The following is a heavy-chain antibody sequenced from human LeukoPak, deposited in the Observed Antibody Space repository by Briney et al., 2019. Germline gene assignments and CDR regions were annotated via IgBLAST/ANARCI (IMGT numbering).Heavy chain of an antibody. CDR2: ISAYNGNT. CDR1: GYTFTSYG. Sequence: ASVKVSCKASGYTFTSYGISWVRQAPGQGLEWMGWISAYNGNTNYAQKLQGRVTMTRDMSTSTVYMELSSLRSEDTAVYYCARGQYYYDSSGYHDAFDIWGQGTMVTVSS. V-gene: IGHV1-18*01. D-gene: IGHD3-22*01. J-gene: IGHJ3*02. CDR3: ARGQYYYDSSGYHDAFDI.